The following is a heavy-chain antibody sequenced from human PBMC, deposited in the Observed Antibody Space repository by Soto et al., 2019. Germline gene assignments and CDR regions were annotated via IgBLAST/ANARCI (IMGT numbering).Heavy chain of an antibody. CDR3: ARDDSERPATY. CDR2: IYNGAIT. Sequence: QVQLQESGPGLVKPSETLSLTCFVSGASISSYYWTWTRQPPGKGLEWIGCIYNGAITNYNPSLKSRVTISVDTSKNQFSLKLTSVTAADTAVYYCARDDSERPATYWGRGTLVTVSS. J-gene: IGHJ4*02. CDR1: GASISSYY. D-gene: IGHD3-10*01. V-gene: IGHV4-59*01.